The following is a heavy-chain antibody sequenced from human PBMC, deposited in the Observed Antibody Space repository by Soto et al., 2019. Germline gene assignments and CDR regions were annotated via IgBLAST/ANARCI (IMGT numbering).Heavy chain of an antibody. D-gene: IGHD2-2*02. V-gene: IGHV3-21*01. CDR2: ISSRSDI. CDR3: AREYTAWPLAYGLDV. J-gene: IGHJ6*02. CDR1: GFTFSTYS. Sequence: GGSLRLSCVGSGFTFSTYSINWVRQAPGKGLEWVSSISSRSDIYYADSVKGRFTISRDSAKNSVSLQMNSLRAEDTAVYYCAREYTAWPLAYGLDVWGQGTTVTVSS.